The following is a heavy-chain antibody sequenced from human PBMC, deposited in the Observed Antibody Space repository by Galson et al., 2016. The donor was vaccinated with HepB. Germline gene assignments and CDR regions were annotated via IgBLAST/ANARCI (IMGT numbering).Heavy chain of an antibody. D-gene: IGHD6-19*01. CDR1: VFMFYNYG. J-gene: IGHJ4*02. Sequence: SLRLSCAASVFMFYNYGMHWVRQAPGKGPEWVAVISYDGGEIHYADSVKGRFTISGDNSKDTLYLQMNSLTAEDTAVYYCAKEGHTSGWTFGDYWGQGTLVVVSS. CDR2: ISYDGGEI. CDR3: AKEGHTSGWTFGDY. V-gene: IGHV3-30*18.